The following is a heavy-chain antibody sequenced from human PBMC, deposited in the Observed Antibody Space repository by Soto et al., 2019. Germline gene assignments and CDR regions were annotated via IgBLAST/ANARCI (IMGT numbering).Heavy chain of an antibody. V-gene: IGHV1-18*01. D-gene: IGHD6-6*01. J-gene: IGHJ4*01. CDR1: GYTFTNYG. CDR3: SRGTSIPASGHY. Sequence: ASVKVSCKASGYTFTNYGINWVRQAPGQGLEWLGWVSAYNGERRYAQRVQARVIMTTDTSTTTAYMELRSLRSDDTAVYYCSRGTSIPASGHYWGQGTLVTVSS. CDR2: VSAYNGER.